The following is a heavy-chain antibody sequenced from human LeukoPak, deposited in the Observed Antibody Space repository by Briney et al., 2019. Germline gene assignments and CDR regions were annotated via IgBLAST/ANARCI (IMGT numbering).Heavy chain of an antibody. CDR3: ASTGDPRYYYYYYMDV. J-gene: IGHJ6*03. Sequence: SVKVSCKASGGTFSSYAISWVRQAPGQGLEWMGWISAYNGNTNYAQKLQGRVTITADESTSTAYMELSSLRSEDTAVYYCASTGDPRYYYYYYMDVWGKGTTVTISS. CDR1: GGTFSSYA. D-gene: IGHD1-14*01. V-gene: IGHV1-69*13. CDR2: ISAYNGNT.